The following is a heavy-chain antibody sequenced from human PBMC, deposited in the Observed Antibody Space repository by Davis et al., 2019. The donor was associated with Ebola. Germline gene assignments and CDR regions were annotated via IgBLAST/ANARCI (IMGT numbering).Heavy chain of an antibody. Sequence: GESLKISCVASGFPFSAYGMSWVRQAPGKGLEWVSTIHSSGIDTYYADSVKGRFSISRDNSKNILFLQMHSLRAEDTAIYYCATSAFSDSVIWGQGTLVTVSS. CDR3: ATSAFSDSVI. CDR2: IHSSGIDT. V-gene: IGHV3-23*05. D-gene: IGHD2-21*01. J-gene: IGHJ4*02. CDR1: GFPFSAYG.